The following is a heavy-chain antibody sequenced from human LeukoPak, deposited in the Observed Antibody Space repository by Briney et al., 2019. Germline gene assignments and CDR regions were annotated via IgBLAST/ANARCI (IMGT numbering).Heavy chain of an antibody. V-gene: IGHV2-70*16. J-gene: IGHJ5*02. CDR2: SDWDDDK. CDR3: ARMTSYGSGFDP. CDR1: GYSISSGYYW. Sequence: TLSLTCAVSGYSISSGYYWGWIRQPPGEALEWLARSDWDDDKFYSTSLKTRLTISKDTSKNQVVLTMTNMDPVDTATYYCARMTSYGSGFDPWGQGTLVTASS. D-gene: IGHD3-10*01.